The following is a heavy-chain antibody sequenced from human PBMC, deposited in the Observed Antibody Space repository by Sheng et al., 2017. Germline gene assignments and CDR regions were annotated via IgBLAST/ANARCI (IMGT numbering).Heavy chain of an antibody. J-gene: IGHJ3*02. V-gene: IGHV4-38-2*01. CDR2: IYHSGST. CDR1: GYSISSGYY. D-gene: IGHD3-22*01. Sequence: QVQLQESGPGLVKPSETLSLTCAVSGYSISSGYYWGWIRQPPGKGLEWIGSIYHSGSTYYNPSLKSRVTISVDTSKNQFSLKLSSVTAADTAVYYCAGKPAVGYYYDSSGYYDAFDIWGQGTMVTVSS. CDR3: AGKPAVGYYYDSSGYYDAFDI.